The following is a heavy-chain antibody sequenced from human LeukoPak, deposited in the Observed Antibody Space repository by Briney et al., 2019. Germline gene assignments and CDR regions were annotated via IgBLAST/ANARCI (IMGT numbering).Heavy chain of an antibody. CDR1: GNYW. CDR2: INGDGSWT. D-gene: IGHD2-2*01. Sequence: GGSMRLSCAASGNYWMHWVRQAPGKGLVWVSHINGDGSWTTYADSVKGRFTISKDNAKNTVYLQMNNLRAEDTAVYYCVSFYETYWGRGTLVTVSS. V-gene: IGHV3-74*01. CDR3: VSFYETY. J-gene: IGHJ4*02.